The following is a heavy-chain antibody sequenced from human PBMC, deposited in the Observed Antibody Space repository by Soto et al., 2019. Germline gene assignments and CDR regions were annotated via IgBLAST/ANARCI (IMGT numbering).Heavy chain of an antibody. CDR3: ARSGNCLVHTCNLRGPFDH. CDR1: GFTFSSVA. CDR2: IWGDGSTE. Sequence: PGGSLRLSCTASGFTFSSVAIHWVRQAPGKGLEWVAAIWGDGSTEKYADSVKGRFSISRDNSRYTLYLQMNSLRADDTAVYYCARSGNCLVHTCNLRGPFDHWGQGTLVTVSS. D-gene: IGHD2-15*01. J-gene: IGHJ4*02. V-gene: IGHV3-33*01.